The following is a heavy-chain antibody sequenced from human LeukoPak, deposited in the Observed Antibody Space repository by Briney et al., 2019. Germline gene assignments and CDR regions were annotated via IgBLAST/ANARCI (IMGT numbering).Heavy chain of an antibody. CDR2: IYYSEST. D-gene: IGHD1-1*01. V-gene: IGHV4-39*01. CDR1: GGSISSSSNY. CDR3: AGHHTGTLRVDY. Sequence: PSETLSLTCTVSGGSISSSSNYCGWIRQPPGKRLEWIGSIYYSESTYYNPSLKSRVTISVDTSKDQFSLRLSSVTAADTALYYCAGHHTGTLRVDYWGQGILVTVSS. J-gene: IGHJ4*02.